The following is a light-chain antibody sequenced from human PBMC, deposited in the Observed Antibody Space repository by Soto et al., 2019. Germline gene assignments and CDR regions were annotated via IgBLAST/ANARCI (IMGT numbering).Light chain of an antibody. J-gene: IGKJ1*01. CDR3: HQYNNWPERT. Sequence: EIVMTQSPATLSVSPGERATLSCRASQSVSSNLAWYQQKPGQAPRLLIYGASTRATGIPARFSGSGSGTEFTLTISSLQSEDFAVYYCHQYNNWPERTFGQGTKVEIK. CDR2: GAS. CDR1: QSVSSN. V-gene: IGKV3-15*01.